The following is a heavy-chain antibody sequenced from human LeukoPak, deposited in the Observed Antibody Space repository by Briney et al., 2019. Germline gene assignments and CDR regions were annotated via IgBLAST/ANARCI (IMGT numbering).Heavy chain of an antibody. V-gene: IGHV3-53*01. D-gene: IGHD3-22*01. Sequence: GGSLRLSCAASGLTVSSHYMSWVRQSPGKGLEWVSVIYSGGSTYYADSVKGRFTISRDNSKNTLYLQMSSLRAEDTAVYYCAKEWLRYYFDYWGQGTLVTVSS. J-gene: IGHJ4*02. CDR1: GLTVSSHY. CDR3: AKEWLRYYFDY. CDR2: IYSGGST.